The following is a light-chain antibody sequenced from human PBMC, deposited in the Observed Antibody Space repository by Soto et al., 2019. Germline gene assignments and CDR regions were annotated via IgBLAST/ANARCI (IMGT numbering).Light chain of an antibody. V-gene: IGKV1-5*01. CDR1: QSISSW. CDR3: QQYNSYST. CDR2: DAS. Sequence: DIQITHSASTLSASVGDRVTINCRASQSISSWLAWYQQKPGKAPKLLIYDASSLESGVPSRFSGSGSGTEFTLTISSLQPDDFATYYCQQYNSYSTFGQGTKVDIK. J-gene: IGKJ1*01.